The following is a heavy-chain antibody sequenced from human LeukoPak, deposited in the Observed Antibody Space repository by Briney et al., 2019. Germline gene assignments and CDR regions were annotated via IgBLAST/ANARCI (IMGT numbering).Heavy chain of an antibody. Sequence: PSETLSLTCAVYGGSFSGYYWSWIRQPPGKGLEWIGEINHSGSTNYNPSLKSRVTISVDTSKNQFSLKLSSVTAADTAVYYCARGRWFDPWGQGTLVTVSS. J-gene: IGHJ5*02. CDR1: GGSFSGYY. CDR2: INHSGST. V-gene: IGHV4-34*01. CDR3: ARGRWFDP.